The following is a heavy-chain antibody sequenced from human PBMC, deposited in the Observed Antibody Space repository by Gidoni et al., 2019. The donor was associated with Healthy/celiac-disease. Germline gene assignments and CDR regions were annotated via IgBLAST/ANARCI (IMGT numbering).Heavy chain of an antibody. D-gene: IGHD2-2*01. CDR1: CWAFSGYY. CDR3: ARGAAAPIGGDAFDI. J-gene: IGHJ3*02. CDR2: INHSGST. Sequence: QVQLQQLGAGLLKPSETLSLTCAVYCWAFSGYYWSWIRQPPGKGLEWIGEINHSGSTNYNPSIKSRVTISVDTSKNQFSLKLSSVTAADTAVYYCARGAAAPIGGDAFDIWGQGTMVTVSS. V-gene: IGHV4-34*01.